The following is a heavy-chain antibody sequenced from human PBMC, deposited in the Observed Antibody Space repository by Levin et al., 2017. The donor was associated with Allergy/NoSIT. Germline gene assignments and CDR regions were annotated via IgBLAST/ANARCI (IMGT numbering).Heavy chain of an antibody. V-gene: IGHV3-64D*06. D-gene: IGHD6-13*01. CDR2: ISSNGGST. J-gene: IGHJ4*02. CDR3: VNSRNWWSYSSSWHSDY. CDR1: GFTFSSYA. Sequence: PGGSLRLSCSASGFTFSSYAMHWVRQAPGKGLEYVSAISSNGGSTYYADSVKDRFTISRDNSKNTLYLQMSSLRAEDTAVYYCVNSRNWWSYSSSWHSDYWGQGTLVTVSS.